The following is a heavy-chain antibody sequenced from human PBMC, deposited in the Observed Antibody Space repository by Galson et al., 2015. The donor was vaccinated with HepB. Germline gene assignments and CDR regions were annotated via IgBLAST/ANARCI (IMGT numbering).Heavy chain of an antibody. CDR1: GYGFTSYW. J-gene: IGHJ4*02. V-gene: IGHV5-10-1*01. D-gene: IGHD3-10*01. CDR3: ARQSYYGSESPYFDY. Sequence: QSGAEVTKPGESLRISCKGSGYGFTSYWITWVRQMPGKGLEWMGRIDPSDSYTNYSPSFQGHVTISADKSISTAYLQWSSLKASDTAMYYCARQSYYGSESPYFDYWGQGTLVTVSS. CDR2: IDPSDSYT.